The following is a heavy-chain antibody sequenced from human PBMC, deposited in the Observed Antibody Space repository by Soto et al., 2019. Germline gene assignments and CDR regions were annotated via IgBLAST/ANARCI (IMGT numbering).Heavy chain of an antibody. J-gene: IGHJ6*01. D-gene: IGHD2-21*02. CDR3: RVDCTYSAF. Sequence: SCEASVLRVSSSAWNSVRQDPGKGLEWVSYISSGSSTIYYAESVKGRFTISRDNAKKSLFLQLNSLRAEDTAEYYCRVDCTYSAFRGKRTTVPVSS. V-gene: IGHV3-48*01. CDR2: ISSGSSTI. CDR1: VLRVSSSA.